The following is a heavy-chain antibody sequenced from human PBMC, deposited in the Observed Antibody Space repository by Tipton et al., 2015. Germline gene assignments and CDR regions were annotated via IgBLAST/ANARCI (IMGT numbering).Heavy chain of an antibody. CDR3: ARDRAYYYGSGNYYGMDV. J-gene: IGHJ6*02. V-gene: IGHV4-34*01. CDR1: VGSFSGYQ. CDR2: INNSRNT. Sequence: TLSLTCDVSVGSFSGYQWSWIRQPPGKGLEWIGEINNSRNTIYNPSLKSRVTVSVDTSKNHFSLRLLSVTAADTAMYYCARDRAYYYGSGNYYGMDVWGQGTTVTVSS. D-gene: IGHD3-10*01.